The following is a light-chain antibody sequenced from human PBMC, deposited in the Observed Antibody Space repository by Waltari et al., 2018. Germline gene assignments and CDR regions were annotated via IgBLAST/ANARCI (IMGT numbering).Light chain of an antibody. J-gene: IGLJ2*01. CDR3: QSYDSSNVVV. Sequence: FMLTQPHSVSESPGKTVTISCPRSSGSIGRTHVPWPQQRPGSSPTTVIYEDNQRPSGVPDRFSGSIDSSSNSASLTISGLTTEDEADYYCQSYDSSNVVVFGGGTKLTVL. V-gene: IGLV6-57*01. CDR1: SGSIGRTH. CDR2: EDN.